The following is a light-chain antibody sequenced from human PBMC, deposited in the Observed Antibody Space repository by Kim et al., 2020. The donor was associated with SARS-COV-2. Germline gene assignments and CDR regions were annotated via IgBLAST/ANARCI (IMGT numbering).Light chain of an antibody. CDR3: QQFSSPART. J-gene: IGKJ1*01. CDR2: AAS. CDR1: QSIALSY. V-gene: IGKV3-20*01. Sequence: YPGERATLSCRASQSIALSYLAWYQQIPGQAPRIIIYAASRRATGIPDRFSGRGSGTDFTLTISRLEPEDFAVYYCQQFSSPARTFGQGTKVDIK.